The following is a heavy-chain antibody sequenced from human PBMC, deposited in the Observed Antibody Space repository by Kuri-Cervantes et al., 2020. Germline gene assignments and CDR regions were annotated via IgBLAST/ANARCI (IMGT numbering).Heavy chain of an antibody. CDR3: ARDRYESHYNGFYYYYYMDV. CDR1: GGSISSSNW. J-gene: IGHJ6*03. CDR2: IYHSGST. V-gene: IGHV4-4*02. Sequence: SETLSLTCAVSGGSISSSNWWSWVRQPPGKGLEWIGEIYHSGSTNYNPSLKSRVTISVDKSKNQFSLKLSSVTAADTAVYYCARDRYESHYNGFYYYYYMDVWGKGTTVTVSS. D-gene: IGHD3-10*01.